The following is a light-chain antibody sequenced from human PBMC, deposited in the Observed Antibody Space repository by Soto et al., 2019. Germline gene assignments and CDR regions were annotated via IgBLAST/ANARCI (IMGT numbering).Light chain of an antibody. V-gene: IGKV1-8*01. Sequence: AIRMTQSPSSLSASTGDRVTITCRASQGISSYLAWYQQKPGKAPKLLIYAASTLQSGVPSRFSGSGSGTDFTLTISCLQSGDFATYYCQQYYSYPALPWTFGQGTKVDIK. CDR3: QQYYSYPALPWT. CDR2: AAS. J-gene: IGKJ1*01. CDR1: QGISSY.